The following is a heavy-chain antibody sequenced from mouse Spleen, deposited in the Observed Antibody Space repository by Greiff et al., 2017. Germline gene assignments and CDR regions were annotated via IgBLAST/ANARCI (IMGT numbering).Heavy chain of an antibody. D-gene: IGHD2-2*01. Sequence: EVQLVESGGGLVQPKGSLKLSCAASGFTFNTYAMHWVRQAPGKGFEWVARIRSKSSNYATYYADSVKDRFTISRDDSQSMLYLQMNNLKTEDTAMYYCVRDFGYGYYFDYWGQGTTLTVSS. CDR2: IRSKSSNYAT. CDR1: GFTFNTYA. CDR3: VRDFGYGYYFDY. J-gene: IGHJ2*01. V-gene: IGHV10-3*01.